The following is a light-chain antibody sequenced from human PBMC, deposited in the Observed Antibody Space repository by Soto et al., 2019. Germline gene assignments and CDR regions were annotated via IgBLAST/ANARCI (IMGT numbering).Light chain of an antibody. Sequence: DMEMTQSPSSLSASVGDRVTITCQASQDLSNYLNWYQQKPGKAPKVLIYDVSNLETGVPSRFSGSGSWIAFSLTISNLQPGDIATSYCEKGSTFGVGTKVHIK. CDR2: DVS. J-gene: IGKJ4*02. V-gene: IGKV1-33*01. CDR1: QDLSNY. CDR3: EKGST.